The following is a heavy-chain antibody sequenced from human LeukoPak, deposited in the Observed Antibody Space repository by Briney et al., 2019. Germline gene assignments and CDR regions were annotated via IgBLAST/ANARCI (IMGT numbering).Heavy chain of an antibody. J-gene: IGHJ3*01. CDR3: ASARLKDPWEIDLDL. V-gene: IGHV3-30-3*01. D-gene: IGHD1-26*01. CDR1: GLTFSDYA. CDR2: ISYDGINK. Sequence: GRSLRLSCAASGLTFSDYAVHWVRQAPGKGLEWVAVISYDGINKYFTDSVRGRFTISRDNSKNTLYLLMNSLRVEDTAVYYCASARLKDPWEIDLDLWGPGTMVTVSS.